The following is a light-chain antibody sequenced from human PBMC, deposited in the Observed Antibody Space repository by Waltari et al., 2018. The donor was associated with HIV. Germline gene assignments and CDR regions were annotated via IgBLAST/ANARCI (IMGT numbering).Light chain of an antibody. CDR3: QVWDTNTDQYVI. J-gene: IGLJ2*01. CDR1: KIGSKS. CDR2: HNT. V-gene: IGLV3-21*01. Sequence: SYVLPPPPSVSVAPGKTARITLRGEKIGSKSVNWYQEQPGQAPVMVIYHNTDRPSGIPDRFSGSNSEDTATLTIRRVEAGDEADYFCQVWDTNTDQYVIFGGGTNLAV.